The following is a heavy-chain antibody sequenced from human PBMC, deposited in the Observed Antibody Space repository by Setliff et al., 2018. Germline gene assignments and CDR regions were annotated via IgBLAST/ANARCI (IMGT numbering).Heavy chain of an antibody. J-gene: IGHJ6*03. CDR1: GYTFTVYT. CDR3: ARGPSFWSGDYMDV. D-gene: IGHD3-3*01. Sequence: EASVKVSCKVSGYTFTVYTMNWVRQAPGQGLEWMGGIIPIFGTANYAQKFQGRVTITADESTSTAYMELSSLRSEDTAVYYCARGPSFWSGDYMDVWGKGTTVTVSS. V-gene: IGHV1-69*13. CDR2: IIPIFGTA.